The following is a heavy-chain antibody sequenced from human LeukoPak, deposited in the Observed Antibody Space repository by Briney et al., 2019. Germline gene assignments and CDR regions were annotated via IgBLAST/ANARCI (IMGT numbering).Heavy chain of an antibody. V-gene: IGHV1-46*01. D-gene: IGHD4-17*01. CDR1: GYTFTSYY. Sequence: ASVKVSCKASGYTFTSYYMHWVRQAPGQGLEWMGIINPSGGSTSYAQKFQGRVTMTRDTSTSTVHMELSSLRSEDTAVYYCARAWGDYLLGDDAFDIWGQGTMVTVSS. CDR3: ARAWGDYLLGDDAFDI. J-gene: IGHJ3*02. CDR2: INPSGGST.